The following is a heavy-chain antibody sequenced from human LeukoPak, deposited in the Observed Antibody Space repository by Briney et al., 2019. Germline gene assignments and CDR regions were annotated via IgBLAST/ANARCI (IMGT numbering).Heavy chain of an antibody. CDR2: IYYSGST. D-gene: IGHD5-24*01. Sequence: SETLSLTCTVSGGSISSYYWSWIRQPPGKGLEWIGYIYYSGSTNYNPSLKSRVTISVDTSKNQFSLKLSSVTAADTAVYYCARDSEMEGGFDHWGQGTLVTVSS. J-gene: IGHJ4*02. V-gene: IGHV4-59*01. CDR3: ARDSEMEGGFDH. CDR1: GGSISSYY.